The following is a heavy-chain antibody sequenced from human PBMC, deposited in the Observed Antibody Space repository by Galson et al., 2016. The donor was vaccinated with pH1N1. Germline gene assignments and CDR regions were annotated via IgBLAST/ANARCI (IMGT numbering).Heavy chain of an antibody. V-gene: IGHV5-51*03. D-gene: IGHD2/OR15-2a*01. J-gene: IGHJ4*02. CDR3: ARRSTELGLDY. CDR2: IYPGDSET. Sequence: QSGAEVKKPGESLKISCQASGYTFTTYWIGWVRQMPGKGLEWMGIIYPGDSETKYSPSFEGQVTFSVDKSKNTAYLHWSSLKASDTAIYYRARRSTELGLDYWGQGVLVTVSS. CDR1: GYTFTTYW.